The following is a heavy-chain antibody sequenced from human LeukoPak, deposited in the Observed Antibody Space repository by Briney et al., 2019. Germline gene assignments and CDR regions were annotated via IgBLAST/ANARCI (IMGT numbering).Heavy chain of an antibody. CDR1: GGSISSGDYS. CDR2: IYYSGGT. Sequence: PSETLSLTCAVSGGSISSGDYSWSWIRQPPGKGLEWIGYIYYSGGTHYNPSLKSRVTMSVDASKNHLSLKLSSVTAADTAVYYCARGLYDSSDYYYFDYWGQGTLVTVSS. J-gene: IGHJ4*02. D-gene: IGHD3-22*01. V-gene: IGHV4-30-4*07. CDR3: ARGLYDSSDYYYFDY.